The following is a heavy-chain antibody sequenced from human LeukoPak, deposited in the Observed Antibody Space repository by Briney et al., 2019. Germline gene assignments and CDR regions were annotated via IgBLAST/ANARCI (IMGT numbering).Heavy chain of an antibody. CDR3: ARIRGMERIDY. V-gene: IGHV4-38-2*02. J-gene: IGHJ4*02. CDR2: IYHSGST. D-gene: IGHD6-13*01. CDR1: GDSISSGYY. Sequence: SETLSLTCTVSGDSISSGYYWGWIRQPPVKGLEWIGSIYHSGSTYYNPSLKSRVTISVDTSKNQFSLKLSSVTAADTAVYYCARIRGMERIDYWGQGTLVTVSS.